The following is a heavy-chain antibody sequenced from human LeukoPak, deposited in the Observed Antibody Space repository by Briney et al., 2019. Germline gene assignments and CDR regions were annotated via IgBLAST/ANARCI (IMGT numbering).Heavy chain of an antibody. D-gene: IGHD2-15*01. CDR3: AKEGDRGFVVADYFDY. V-gene: IGHV3-23*01. J-gene: IGHJ4*02. CDR2: ISGSSGAT. CDR1: GFTFSSYS. Sequence: PGGSLRLSCAASGFTFSSYSMAWVRQAPGKGLEWVSIISGSSGATFYADSVKGRFTISRDNSKNTLYLEMSSLGAEDTAVYYCAKEGDRGFVVADYFDYWGQGTLVTVSS.